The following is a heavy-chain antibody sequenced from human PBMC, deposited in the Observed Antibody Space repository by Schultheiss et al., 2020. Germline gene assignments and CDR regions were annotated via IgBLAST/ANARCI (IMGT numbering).Heavy chain of an antibody. Sequence: GGSLRLSCAASGFTFSSYGMHWVRQAPGKGLEWVAVISYDGSNKYYADSVKGRFTISRDNSKNTLYLQMNSLKTEDTAVYYCTTDETTVLMTYYYGMDVWGQGTTVTVS. V-gene: IGHV3-30*03. CDR3: TTDETTVLMTYYYGMDV. D-gene: IGHD4-23*01. J-gene: IGHJ6*02. CDR1: GFTFSSYG. CDR2: ISYDGSNK.